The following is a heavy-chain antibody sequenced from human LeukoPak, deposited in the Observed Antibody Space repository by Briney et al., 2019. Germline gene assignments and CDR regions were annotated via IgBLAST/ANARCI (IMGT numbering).Heavy chain of an antibody. CDR3: ARGRRDIVVVPAATKEYFQH. J-gene: IGHJ1*01. Sequence: PSETLSLTCAVYGGSFSGYYWGWIRQPPGKGLEWIGEINHSGSTNYNPSLKSRVTISVDTSKNQFSLKLSSVTAADTAVYYCARGRRDIVVVPAATKEYFQHWGQGTLVTVSS. D-gene: IGHD2-2*01. CDR1: GGSFSGYY. CDR2: INHSGST. V-gene: IGHV4-34*01.